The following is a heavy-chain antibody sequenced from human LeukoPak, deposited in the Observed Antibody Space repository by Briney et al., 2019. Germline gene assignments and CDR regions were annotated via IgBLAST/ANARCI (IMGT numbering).Heavy chain of an antibody. CDR1: GFTFSSYA. D-gene: IGHD3-3*01. CDR3: GGGGGLRFLEWSHWFDP. Sequence: GGSLRLSCAASGFTFSSYAMSWVRQAPGKGLEWVSAISGAGGGTYYADSVKGRFTISRDNSKNTLYLQMNSLRAEDTAVYSWGGGGGLRFLEWSHWFDPWGQGTLVTVSS. CDR2: ISGAGGGT. V-gene: IGHV3-23*01. J-gene: IGHJ5*02.